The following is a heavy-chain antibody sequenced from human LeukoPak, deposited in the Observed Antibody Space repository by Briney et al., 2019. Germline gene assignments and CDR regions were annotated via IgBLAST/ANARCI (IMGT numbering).Heavy chain of an antibody. Sequence: SETLSLTCAVSGYSISSGYYWGWIRPPPGKGLEWIGNIYHSGSTYYNPSLKSRVTISVDTSKNQFSLKLSSVTAADTAVYYCARARAVATPFDYWGQGTLVTVSS. J-gene: IGHJ4*02. CDR3: ARARAVATPFDY. CDR1: GYSISSGYY. CDR2: IYHSGST. D-gene: IGHD5-12*01. V-gene: IGHV4-38-2*01.